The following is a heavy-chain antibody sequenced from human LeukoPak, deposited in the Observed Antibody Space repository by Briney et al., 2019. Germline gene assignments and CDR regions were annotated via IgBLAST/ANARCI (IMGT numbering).Heavy chain of an antibody. V-gene: IGHV1-18*04. CDR3: ARANDYGDPTVDY. Sequence: ASVKVSCKASGYTFTGYYMHWVRQAPGQGLEWMGWISAYNGNTNYAQKLQGRVTMTTDISTSTAYMELRSLRSDDTAVYYCARANDYGDPTVDYWGQGTLVTVSS. J-gene: IGHJ4*02. D-gene: IGHD4-17*01. CDR2: ISAYNGNT. CDR1: GYTFTGYY.